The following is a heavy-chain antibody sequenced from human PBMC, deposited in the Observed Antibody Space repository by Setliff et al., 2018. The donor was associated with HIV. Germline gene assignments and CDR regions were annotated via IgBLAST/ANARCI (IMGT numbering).Heavy chain of an antibody. CDR2: IKQGGNDK. CDR3: ARVQNEYIYGYNNYYYMDV. J-gene: IGHJ6*03. Sequence: GGSLRLSCTASQFAFKSYWMTWVRQAPGKGLEWVATIKQGGNDKYYVDSVKGRFTISRDNTQNSLSLQMDNLRAEHTAVYYCARVQNEYIYGYNNYYYMDVWGKGTTVTVS. V-gene: IGHV3-7*03. D-gene: IGHD5-18*01. CDR1: QFAFKSYW.